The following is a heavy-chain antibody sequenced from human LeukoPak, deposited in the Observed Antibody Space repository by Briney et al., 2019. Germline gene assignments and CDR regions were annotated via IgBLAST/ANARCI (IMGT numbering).Heavy chain of an antibody. CDR1: GGSISSSYYY. D-gene: IGHD3-3*01. Sequence: KPSETLSLTCTVSGGSISSSYYYWGWIRQPPGKGLEWIGSIYYSGSTYYNPSLKGRVTISVDTSKNQFSLKLSSVTAADTAVYYCARQGNYDFWSGYYFDYWGQGTLVTVSS. CDR3: ARQGNYDFWSGYYFDY. CDR2: IYYSGST. V-gene: IGHV4-39*01. J-gene: IGHJ4*02.